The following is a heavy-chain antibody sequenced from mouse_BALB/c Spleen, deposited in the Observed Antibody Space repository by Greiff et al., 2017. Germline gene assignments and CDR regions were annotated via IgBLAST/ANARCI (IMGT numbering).Heavy chain of an antibody. CDR1: GFSLTSYG. Sequence: QVQLQQSGPGLVQPSQSLSITCTVSGFSLTSYGVHWVRQSPGKGLEWLGVIWSGGSTDYNAAFISRLSISKDNSKSQVFFKMNSLQANDTAIYYCARVYDGYDGGFDYWGQGTLVTVSA. V-gene: IGHV2-2*02. J-gene: IGHJ3*01. CDR3: ARVYDGYDGGFDY. CDR2: IWSGGST. D-gene: IGHD2-3*01.